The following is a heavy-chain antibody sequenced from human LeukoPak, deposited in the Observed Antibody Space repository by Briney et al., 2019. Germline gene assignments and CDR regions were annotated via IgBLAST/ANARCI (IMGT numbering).Heavy chain of an antibody. V-gene: IGHV3-43*02. J-gene: IGHJ5*01. CDR2: ISGDCGST. CDR3: ARESESSGWYDF. D-gene: IGHD3-22*01. Sequence: PGGPLRLSCAAPGFIFHDYAIHGVRQPPGKGLELVSLISGDCGSTFYADSVKGRFNLSRDNSKHSLHLQMSSLRIEDTAFYYCARESESSGWYDFWGQGTLVTVSS. CDR1: GFIFHDYA.